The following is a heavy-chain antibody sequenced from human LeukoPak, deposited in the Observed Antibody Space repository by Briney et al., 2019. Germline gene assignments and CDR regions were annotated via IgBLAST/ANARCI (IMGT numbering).Heavy chain of an antibody. D-gene: IGHD5-12*01. Sequence: GGSLRLSCAASEFSFSDYDMSWIRQAPGKGLEWVSYISSSGRYKYYADSVKGRFTISRDSAKNSLFLQMNSLRAEDTAVYYCARGGAGRGYSGYGQLDYWGQGTLVTVSS. V-gene: IGHV3-11*04. J-gene: IGHJ4*02. CDR1: EFSFSDYD. CDR3: ARGGAGRGYSGYGQLDY. CDR2: ISSSGRYK.